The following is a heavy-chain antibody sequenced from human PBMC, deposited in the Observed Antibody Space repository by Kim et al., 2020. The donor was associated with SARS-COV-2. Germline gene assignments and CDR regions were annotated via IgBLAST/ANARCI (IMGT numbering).Heavy chain of an antibody. D-gene: IGHD3-10*01. CDR1: GGSISSSSYY. CDR3: ASENYGSGSAYYYYYYG. CDR2: IYYSGST. Sequence: SETLSLTCTVSGGSISSSSYYWGWIRQPPGKGLKWIGSIYYSGSTYYNPSLKSRVTISVDTSKNQFSLKLSSVTAADTAVYYCASENYGSGSAYYYYYYG. V-gene: IGHV4-39*01. J-gene: IGHJ6*01.